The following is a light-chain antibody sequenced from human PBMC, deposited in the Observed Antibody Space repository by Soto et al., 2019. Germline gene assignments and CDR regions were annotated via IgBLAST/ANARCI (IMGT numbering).Light chain of an antibody. Sequence: EIVLTQSPGTLSLSPGERATLSCRASQSVSSSYLAWYQQKPGQAPRLLICGGSSRATGIPDRFSGSGSGTDFTLTISRLEPEDFAVYYCQQYGSSPRTFGGGTKVDIK. J-gene: IGKJ4*01. V-gene: IGKV3-20*01. CDR2: GGS. CDR1: QSVSSSY. CDR3: QQYGSSPRT.